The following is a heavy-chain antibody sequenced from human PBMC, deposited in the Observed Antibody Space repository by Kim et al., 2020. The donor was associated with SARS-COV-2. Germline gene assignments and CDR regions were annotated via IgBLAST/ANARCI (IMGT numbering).Heavy chain of an antibody. J-gene: IGHJ4*02. CDR2: ISSNGGST. D-gene: IGHD1-1*01. CDR3: ARDDPTGTFDS. CDR1: GFTFSSYA. V-gene: IGHV3-64*01. Sequence: AGSLRLSCAASGFTFSSYAMHWVRQAPGKGLEYVSAISSNGGSTYYANSVKGRFTISRDNSKNTLYLQMGSLRAEDMAVYYCARDDPTGTFDSWGQGTLV.